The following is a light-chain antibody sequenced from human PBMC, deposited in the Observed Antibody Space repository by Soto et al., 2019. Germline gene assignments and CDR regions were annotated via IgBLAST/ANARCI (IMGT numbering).Light chain of an antibody. CDR2: GAS. CDR3: QQYNNRQT. Sequence: EIVMTQSPATLSVSPGERATLSCRASQSVSSNLAWYQQKPGQAPRLLIYGASTRATGIPARFSGSGSGTEFTLTISRLQSEDFAVYYCQQYNNRQTFGQGTKV. CDR1: QSVSSN. V-gene: IGKV3-15*01. J-gene: IGKJ1*01.